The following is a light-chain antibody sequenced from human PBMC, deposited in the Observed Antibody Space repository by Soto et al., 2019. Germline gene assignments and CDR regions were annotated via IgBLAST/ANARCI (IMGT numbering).Light chain of an antibody. CDR3: QQSYSTPFT. J-gene: IGKJ3*01. V-gene: IGKV1-39*01. CDR1: QNINNY. CDR2: AAS. Sequence: DIQMTQSPSSLSASVGDRVTITCRASQNINNYLNRYQQKPGKAPKFLIYAASSLQSGVPSRFSGRGSGTDFPLTISNRQPEDFATYYCQQSYSTPFTFGPGTKVDIK.